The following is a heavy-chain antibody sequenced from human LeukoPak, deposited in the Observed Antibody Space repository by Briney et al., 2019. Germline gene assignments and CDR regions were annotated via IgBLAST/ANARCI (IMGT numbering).Heavy chain of an antibody. Sequence: PGGSLRLSCAASGFTFSGSAMHWVRQASGKGLEWVGRIRSIANNYSTAYAASVKGRFTISRDDSKNTAYLQMNSLKTEDTAVYYCISGGYSYGYGGMDVWGQGTTVTVSS. D-gene: IGHD5-18*01. J-gene: IGHJ6*02. CDR2: IRSIANNYST. CDR3: ISGGYSYGYGGMDV. CDR1: GFTFSGSA. V-gene: IGHV3-73*01.